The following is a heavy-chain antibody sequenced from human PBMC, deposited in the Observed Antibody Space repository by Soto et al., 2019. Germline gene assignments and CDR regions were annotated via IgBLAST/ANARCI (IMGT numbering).Heavy chain of an antibody. D-gene: IGHD2-15*01. V-gene: IGHV3-23*01. Sequence: GGFLRLSCAASGFTFSSYAMSWVRQAPGKGLEWVSAISGSGGSTYYADSVKGRFTISRDNSKNTLYLQMNSLRAEDTAVYYCAKVLGYCSGGSCYPLFDYWGQGTLVTVSS. CDR1: GFTFSSYA. CDR2: ISGSGGST. J-gene: IGHJ4*02. CDR3: AKVLGYCSGGSCYPLFDY.